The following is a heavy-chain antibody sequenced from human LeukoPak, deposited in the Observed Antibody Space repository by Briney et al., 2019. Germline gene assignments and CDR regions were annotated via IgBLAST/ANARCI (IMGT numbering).Heavy chain of an antibody. J-gene: IGHJ4*02. D-gene: IGHD6-13*01. CDR2: IYTSGST. CDR3: ARVTGYVMEDYFDY. Sequence: SETLSLTCTVSGGSISSGSYYWSWIRQPAGKGLEWIGRIYTSGSTNYNPSLKSRVTISVDTSKNQFSLELSSVTAADMAVYYCARVTGYVMEDYFDYWGQGTLVTVSS. CDR1: GGSISSGSYY. V-gene: IGHV4-61*02.